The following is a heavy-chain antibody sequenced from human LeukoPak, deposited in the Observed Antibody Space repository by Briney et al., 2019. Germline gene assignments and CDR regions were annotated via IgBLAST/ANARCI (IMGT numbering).Heavy chain of an antibody. Sequence: PGGSLRLSCAASGFTFSSYEMNWVRQAPGKGLEWVSYISSSGSTIYYADSVKGRFTISRDNAKNSLYLQMNSLRAEATAVYYCARAQVGNYVFYYYMDVWGKGTTVTVSS. J-gene: IGHJ6*03. V-gene: IGHV3-48*03. CDR3: ARAQVGNYVFYYYMDV. D-gene: IGHD1-7*01. CDR2: ISSSGSTI. CDR1: GFTFSSYE.